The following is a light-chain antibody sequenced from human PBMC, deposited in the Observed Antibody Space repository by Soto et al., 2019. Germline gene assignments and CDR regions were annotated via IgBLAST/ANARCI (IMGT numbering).Light chain of an antibody. CDR2: HVS. CDR3: CAYAGSSLVV. Sequence: QSALTQPRSVSGSPGQSVTISCTGTSSDVGGYNYVSRYQQHPGNAPKLMIYHVSKRPLGVPDRFSGSKSGNTASLTISGLQAEDEADYYCCAYAGSSLVVFGGGTKLTVL. V-gene: IGLV2-11*01. CDR1: SSDVGGYNY. J-gene: IGLJ2*01.